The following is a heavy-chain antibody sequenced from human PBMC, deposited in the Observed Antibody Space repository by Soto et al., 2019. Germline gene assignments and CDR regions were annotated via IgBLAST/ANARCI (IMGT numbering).Heavy chain of an antibody. J-gene: IGHJ5*02. D-gene: IGHD3-22*01. CDR3: ARGYYAVYWFDP. Sequence: ASVKVSCKASGGTFSSYAISWVRQAPGQGLEWMGGIIPIFGTANYAQKFQGRVTITADESTSTAYMELSSLRSEDTAVYYCARGYYAVYWFDPWGQGTLVTAPQ. CDR2: IIPIFGTA. CDR1: GGTFSSYA. V-gene: IGHV1-69*13.